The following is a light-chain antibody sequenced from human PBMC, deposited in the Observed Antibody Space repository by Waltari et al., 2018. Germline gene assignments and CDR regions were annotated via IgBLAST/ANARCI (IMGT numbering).Light chain of an antibody. CDR1: SSALGSYTY. Sequence: QAALTQPRSVSASPGQSVSISCTGTSSALGSYTYVSWFQQRPDTAPKLMIFEVTRRPSGVSDRFSGSKSGHTASLTISGLQAEDEADYYCCSYAGSYTYIFGTGTRLTVL. CDR2: EVT. V-gene: IGLV2-11*01. J-gene: IGLJ1*01. CDR3: CSYAGSYTYI.